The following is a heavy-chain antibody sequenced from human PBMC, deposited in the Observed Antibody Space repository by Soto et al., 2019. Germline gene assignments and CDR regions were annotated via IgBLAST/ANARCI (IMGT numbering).Heavy chain of an antibody. Sequence: ASVKVSCKASGGTFSSYTINWVRQAPGQGLEWMGRIIPILGGTNYAQKFQGWVTMTRDTSISTAYMELSRLRSDDTAVYYCARQYCTNGVCYIDYWGQGTLVTVSS. D-gene: IGHD2-8*01. V-gene: IGHV1-2*04. CDR1: GGTFSSYT. CDR3: ARQYCTNGVCYIDY. J-gene: IGHJ4*02. CDR2: IIPILGGT.